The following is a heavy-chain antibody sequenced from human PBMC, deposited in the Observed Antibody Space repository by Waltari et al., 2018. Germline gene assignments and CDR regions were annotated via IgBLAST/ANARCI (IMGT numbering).Heavy chain of an antibody. CDR1: GFTFSSYW. CDR2: IKQDGSEK. J-gene: IGHJ4*02. CDR3: ARVAPPRITMVQGVITLFDY. D-gene: IGHD3-10*01. Sequence: EVQLVESGGGLVQPGGSLRLSCAASGFTFSSYWMSWFRQAPGKGLEWVANIKQDGSEKYYVDSVKGRFTISRDNAKNSLYLQMNSLRAEDTAVYYCARVAPPRITMVQGVITLFDYWGQGTLVTVSS. V-gene: IGHV3-7*01.